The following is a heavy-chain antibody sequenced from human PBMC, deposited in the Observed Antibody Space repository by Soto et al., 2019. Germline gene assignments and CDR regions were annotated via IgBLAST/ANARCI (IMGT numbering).Heavy chain of an antibody. J-gene: IGHJ6*02. CDR1: GFTFSSYA. D-gene: IGHD6-6*01. Sequence: GGSLRLSCAASGFTFSSYAMHWVRQAPGKGLEWVAVISYDGSNKYYADSVKGRFTISRDNSKNTLYLQMNSLRAEDTAVYYCARDQEYSSSQRYYYYGMDVWGQGTTGTVSS. CDR3: ARDQEYSSSQRYYYYGMDV. V-gene: IGHV3-30-3*01. CDR2: ISYDGSNK.